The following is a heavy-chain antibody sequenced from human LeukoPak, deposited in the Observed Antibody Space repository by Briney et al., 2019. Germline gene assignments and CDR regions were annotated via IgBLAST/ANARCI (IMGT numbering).Heavy chain of an antibody. Sequence: SETLSLTCAVSGGSISRGNWWSWVRQPPGKGPEWIGEIYHSGSTNYNPSLKSRVTISVDTSKNQFPLKLSSVTAADTAVYYCAKKAAASAADYWGQGTLVTVSS. CDR1: GGSISRGNW. CDR3: AKKAAASAADY. CDR2: IYHSGST. V-gene: IGHV4-4*02. D-gene: IGHD6-13*01. J-gene: IGHJ4*02.